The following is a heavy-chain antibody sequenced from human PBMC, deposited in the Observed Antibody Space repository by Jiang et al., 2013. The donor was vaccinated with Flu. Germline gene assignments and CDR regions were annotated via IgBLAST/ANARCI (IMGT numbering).Heavy chain of an antibody. CDR3: ARDTEVVPAVVRGMDV. D-gene: IGHD2-2*01. J-gene: IGHJ6*01. CDR2: ISAYNGNT. CDR1: GYTFTSYG. V-gene: IGHV1-18*04. Sequence: GAEVKKPGASVKVSCKASGYTFTSYGISWVRQAPGQGLEWMGWISAYNGNTNYAQKLQGRVTMTTDTSTSTAYMELRSLRSDDTAVYYCARDTEVVPAVVRGMDVWGPRGPRSPSPQ.